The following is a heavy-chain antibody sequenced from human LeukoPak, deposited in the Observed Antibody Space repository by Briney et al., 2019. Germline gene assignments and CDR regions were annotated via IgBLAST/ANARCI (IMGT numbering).Heavy chain of an antibody. D-gene: IGHD6-13*01. CDR3: ARGPSSNWSGLDF. CDR2: ISYDGSNE. J-gene: IGHJ4*02. Sequence: GGSLRLSCAASGFTFSTYGMHWVRQAPGKGLEWVAVISYDGSNEYYADSVKGRFTVSRDNAKNTLYLQVNNLRAEDTAVYYCARGPSSNWSGLDFWGQGTLLTVSS. V-gene: IGHV3-30*03. CDR1: GFTFSTYG.